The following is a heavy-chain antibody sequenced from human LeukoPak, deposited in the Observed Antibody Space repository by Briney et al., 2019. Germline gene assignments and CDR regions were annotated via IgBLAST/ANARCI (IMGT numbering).Heavy chain of an antibody. CDR3: ARELFWEVRAYYMDV. D-gene: IGHD3-10*01. J-gene: IGHJ6*03. Sequence: GGSLRLSCAASGVTFSSYAMHWVRQAPGKGLEWVAVISYDGSNKYYADPVKRRFTISRDNSNNMLYLQMNIPRAEDTAEYCCARELFWEVRAYYMDVWGKGTTVTVSS. V-gene: IGHV3-30-3*01. CDR1: GVTFSSYA. CDR2: ISYDGSNK.